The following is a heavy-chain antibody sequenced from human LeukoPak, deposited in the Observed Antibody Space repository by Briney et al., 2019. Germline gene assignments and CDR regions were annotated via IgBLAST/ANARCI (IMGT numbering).Heavy chain of an antibody. V-gene: IGHV3-66*01. CDR3: AREKDANFDY. J-gene: IGHJ4*02. Sequence: PGGSLRLSCAASGFTVSSNYMSWVRQAPGNGLEWVSVTYSGGSTYYAESVKGRFTISREDSKNTLYLQMNSLRADDTAVYYCAREKDANFDYWGQGTLVTVSS. CDR2: TYSGGST. CDR1: GFTVSSNY.